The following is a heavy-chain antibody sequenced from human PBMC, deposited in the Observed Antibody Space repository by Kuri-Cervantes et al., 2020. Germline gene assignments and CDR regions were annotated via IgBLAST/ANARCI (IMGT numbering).Heavy chain of an antibody. D-gene: IGHD1-26*01. Sequence: GESLKISCAASGFTFSTYSMNWVRQAPGEGLEWISCIISSSGTTFYADSVKGRFTISRDNFNNTLYLQMNSLRVEDTAVYYCAKESRTGSDFWFSAFDYWAQGTLVTVSS. CDR2: IISSSGTT. J-gene: IGHJ4*02. CDR3: AKESRTGSDFWFSAFDY. V-gene: IGHV3-48*01. CDR1: GFTFSTYS.